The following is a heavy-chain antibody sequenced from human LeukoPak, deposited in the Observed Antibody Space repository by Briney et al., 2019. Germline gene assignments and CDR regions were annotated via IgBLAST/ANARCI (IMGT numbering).Heavy chain of an antibody. V-gene: IGHV3-30-3*01. J-gene: IGHJ4*02. D-gene: IGHD7-27*01. CDR2: ISYDGSNK. CDR1: GFTFSSYA. CDR3: ARVLGDY. Sequence: RSLRLSCAASGFTFSSYAMHWVRQAPGKGLEWVAVISYDGSNKYYADSVKGRFTISRDNSKNTLYLQMNSLRAEDTAVYYCARVLGDYWGQGTLVTVSS.